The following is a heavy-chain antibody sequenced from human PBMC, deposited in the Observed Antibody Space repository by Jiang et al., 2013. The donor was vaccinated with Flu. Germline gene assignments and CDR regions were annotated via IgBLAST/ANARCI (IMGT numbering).Heavy chain of an antibody. Sequence: PGLVKPSQTLSLTCAVSGGSILRGNHYWSWIRQKPGKGLEWIGYVFVNGDTHYNPSLQSRVIISIDTPQNQFSLNLKSVTAADTAVYYCARARWADIWGQGTLVTVS. CDR3: ARARWADI. CDR2: VFVNGDT. D-gene: IGHD1-26*01. J-gene: IGHJ3*02. CDR1: GGSILRGNHY. V-gene: IGHV4-31*11.